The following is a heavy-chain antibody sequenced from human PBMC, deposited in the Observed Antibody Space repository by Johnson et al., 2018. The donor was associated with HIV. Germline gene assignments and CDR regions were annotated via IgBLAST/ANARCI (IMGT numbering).Heavy chain of an antibody. CDR3: ARDPDVTPGAFDI. D-gene: IGHD2-15*01. Sequence: QVQLVESGGGLVKPGGSPRLSCAASGFTFSSYAMHWVRQAPGKGLEWVAVISYDGSNKYYADSVKGRFTISRDNSKNTLYLQMNSLRAEDTAVYYCARDPDVTPGAFDIWGQGTMVTVSS. CDR2: ISYDGSNK. J-gene: IGHJ3*02. CDR1: GFTFSSYA. V-gene: IGHV3-30*04.